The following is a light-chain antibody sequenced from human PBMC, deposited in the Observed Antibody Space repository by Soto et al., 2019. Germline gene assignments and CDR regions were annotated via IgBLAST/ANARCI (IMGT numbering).Light chain of an antibody. CDR1: QSLLHSNAYNY. CDR2: LGS. V-gene: IGKV2-28*01. Sequence: DIVMTQSPLSLPVTPGEPASISCRSSQSLLHSNAYNYLDWYLQKPGQSPQLLIYLGSNRAPGVPDRFSGSGSGTDFTLKISRVEAEDVGVYYCMQALQTPTFGQGTKVEIK. J-gene: IGKJ1*01. CDR3: MQALQTPT.